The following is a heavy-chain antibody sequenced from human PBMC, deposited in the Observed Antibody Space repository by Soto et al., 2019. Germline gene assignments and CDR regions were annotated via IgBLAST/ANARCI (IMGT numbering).Heavy chain of an antibody. V-gene: IGHV4-30-4*01. CDR2: IYYSGST. CDR1: GGSISSGDYY. CDR3: ARSLAARHPFDY. D-gene: IGHD6-6*01. Sequence: SETLSLTCTVSGGSISSGDYYWSWIRQPPGKGLEWIGYIYYSGSTYYNPSLKSRVTISVDTSKNQFSLKLSSVTAADTAVYYCARSLAARHPFDYWGQGTLVTVSS. J-gene: IGHJ4*02.